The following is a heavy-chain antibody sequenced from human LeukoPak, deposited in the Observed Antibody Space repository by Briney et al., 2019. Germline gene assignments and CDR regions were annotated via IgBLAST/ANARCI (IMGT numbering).Heavy chain of an antibody. Sequence: GGSLRLSCAASGFTFSSYSMNWVRQAPGKGLEWVSYISSSSSTIYYADSVKGRFTISRDNAKNSLYLQMNSLRAEDTAVYYCARGPPIAAAGYFDYWGQGALVTVSS. D-gene: IGHD6-13*01. V-gene: IGHV3-48*01. J-gene: IGHJ4*02. CDR3: ARGPPIAAAGYFDY. CDR1: GFTFSSYS. CDR2: ISSSSSTI.